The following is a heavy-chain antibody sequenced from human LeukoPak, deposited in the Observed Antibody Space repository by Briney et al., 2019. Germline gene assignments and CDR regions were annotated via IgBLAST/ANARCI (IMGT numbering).Heavy chain of an antibody. V-gene: IGHV3-66*01. J-gene: IGHJ6*02. D-gene: IGHD5-24*01. CDR2: IYGGDNT. Sequence: GGSLRLSCAASGFTVSSNYMSWVRQAPGKGLEWVSLIYGGDNTYYADSVKGRFTISRDNSKNTLYLQMNSLRAEDTAVYYCASRDKGYYYGMDVWGQGTTVTVSS. CDR3: ASRDKGYYYGMDV. CDR1: GFTVSSNY.